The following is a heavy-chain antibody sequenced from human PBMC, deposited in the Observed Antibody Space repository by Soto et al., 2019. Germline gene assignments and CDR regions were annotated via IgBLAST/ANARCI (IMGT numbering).Heavy chain of an antibody. CDR1: GGTFSSYA. CDR2: IIPIFGTA. CDR3: ASSYYCARNPNDFGEYTVFDV. Sequence: SVKVSCKASGGTFSSYAISWVRQAPGQGLEWMGGIIPIFGTANYAQKFQGRVTITADESTSTAYMELSSLRSEDTAVYYCASSYYCARNPNDFGEYTVFDVWGHGTLVTVSS. D-gene: IGHD4-17*01. J-gene: IGHJ3*01. V-gene: IGHV1-69*13.